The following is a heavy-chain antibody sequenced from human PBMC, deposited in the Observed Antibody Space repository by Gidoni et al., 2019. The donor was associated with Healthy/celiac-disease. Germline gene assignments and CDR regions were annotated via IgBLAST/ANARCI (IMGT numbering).Heavy chain of an antibody. CDR2: INPSGGST. D-gene: IGHD3-3*01. V-gene: IGHV1-46*01. CDR1: GYTFTRYY. CDR3: ARDSEDDFWSGYSYFDY. Sequence: QVQLVQSGAEVKKPGASVKVSCKASGYTFTRYYMHWVRQAPGQGLEWMGIINPSGGSTSYAQKFQGRVTMTRDTSTSTVYMELSSLRSEDTAVYYCARDSEDDFWSGYSYFDYWGQGTLVTVSS. J-gene: IGHJ4*02.